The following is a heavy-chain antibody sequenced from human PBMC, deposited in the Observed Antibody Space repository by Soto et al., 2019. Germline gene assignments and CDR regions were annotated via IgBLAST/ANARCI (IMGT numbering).Heavy chain of an antibody. CDR2: IIPIFGTA. V-gene: IGHV1-69*13. D-gene: IGHD3-22*01. CDR1: GGTFSSYA. J-gene: IGHJ6*02. CDR3: ARGGRMFYYDSSGPIYGMDV. Sequence: ASVKVSCKASGGTFSSYAISWVRQAPGQGLEWMGGIIPIFGTANYAQKFQGRVTITADESTSTAYMELSSLRSEDTAVYYCARGGRMFYYDSSGPIYGMDVWGQGTTVTVSS.